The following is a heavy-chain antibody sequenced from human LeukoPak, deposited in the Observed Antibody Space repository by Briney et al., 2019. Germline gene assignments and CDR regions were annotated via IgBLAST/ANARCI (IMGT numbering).Heavy chain of an antibody. CDR3: ASAGSGWYDY. CDR1: GFTFGSQA. V-gene: IGHV3-23*01. CDR2: IGGSGSIT. Sequence: PGGSLRLSCAASGFTFGSQAMSWVRQAPGKGPEWVSVIGGSGSITYYRDSVKGRFTISRDNSKNTMYLQMNSLRAEDTAVYYCASAGSGWYDYWGQGTLVTVSS. J-gene: IGHJ4*02. D-gene: IGHD6-19*01.